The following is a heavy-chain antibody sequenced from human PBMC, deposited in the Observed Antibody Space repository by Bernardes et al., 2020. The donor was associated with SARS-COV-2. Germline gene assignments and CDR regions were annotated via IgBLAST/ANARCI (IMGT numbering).Heavy chain of an antibody. CDR2: ITGNGGTT. D-gene: IGHD2-2*01. V-gene: IGHV3-23*01. J-gene: IGHJ4*02. CDR1: GFTFSSYA. Sequence: GGSLRLSCAASGFTFSSYAMTWVRQAPGKELEWVSGITGNGGTTYYADSVKGRFTVSRDNSKNTLYLQMNSLRAEDTALYYCAKCYGNVYFCDYWGQGTLVTVSS. CDR3: AKCYGNVYFCDY.